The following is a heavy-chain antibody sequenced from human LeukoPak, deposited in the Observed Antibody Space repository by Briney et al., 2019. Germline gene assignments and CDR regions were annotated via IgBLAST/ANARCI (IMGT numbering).Heavy chain of an antibody. D-gene: IGHD1-26*01. CDR2: ISSSSSTI. CDR3: ARDSGSYYFFAFDI. V-gene: IGHV3-48*02. CDR1: GFTFSSYS. Sequence: PGGSLRLSCATSGFTFSSYSMNWVRQAPGKGLEWVSYISSSSSTIYYADSVKGRFTISRDNAKNSLYLQMNSLRDEDTAVYYCARDSGSYYFFAFDIWGQGTMVTVSS. J-gene: IGHJ3*02.